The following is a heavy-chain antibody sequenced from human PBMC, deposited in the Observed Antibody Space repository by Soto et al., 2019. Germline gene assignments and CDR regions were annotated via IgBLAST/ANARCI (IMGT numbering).Heavy chain of an antibody. J-gene: IGHJ6*02. CDR3: ARDWDIVILSVPIPNYNYGMDV. CDR1: GFTFSAYA. CDR2: ISSRSDTL. V-gene: IGHV3-48*02. Sequence: AVGSLRLSCEGSGFTFSAYAMNWVRQAPGKGLEWVSYISSRSDTLYYADSVKGRFTISRDNAKNSVYLQVNNLRDEDTAVYYCARDWDIVILSVPIPNYNYGMDVWGQGTTVTVSS. D-gene: IGHD2-15*01.